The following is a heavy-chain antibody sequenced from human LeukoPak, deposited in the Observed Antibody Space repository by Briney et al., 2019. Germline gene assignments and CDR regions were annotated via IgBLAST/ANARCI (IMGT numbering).Heavy chain of an antibody. Sequence: GGSLRLSCAASGFTFSNAWMSWVRQAPGKGLEWVAVISYDGSNKYYADSVKGRFTISRDNSKNTLYLQMNSLRAEDTAVYYCAKDRFGGDYPSITDYWGQGTLVTVSS. CDR2: ISYDGSNK. D-gene: IGHD2-21*01. V-gene: IGHV3-30*18. CDR3: AKDRFGGDYPSITDY. CDR1: GFTFSNAW. J-gene: IGHJ4*02.